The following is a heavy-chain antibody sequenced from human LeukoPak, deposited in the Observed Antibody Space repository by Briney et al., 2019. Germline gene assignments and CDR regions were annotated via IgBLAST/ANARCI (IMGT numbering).Heavy chain of an antibody. J-gene: IGHJ4*02. V-gene: IGHV4-39*01. CDR2: IYSSGRT. D-gene: IGHD4-17*01. CDR3: ATTGTTTETTVDH. CDR1: GGSISSSSYY. Sequence: SETLSLTCTVSGGSISSSSYYWGWIRQPPGKGLLWIGSIYSSGRTYYNPSLQSRVTTSVDTSKNQFTLELTSVTAADTAVYYCATTGTTTETTVDHWGQGTLVTVSS.